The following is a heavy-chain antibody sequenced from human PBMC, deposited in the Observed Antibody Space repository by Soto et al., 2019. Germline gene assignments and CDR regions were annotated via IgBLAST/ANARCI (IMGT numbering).Heavy chain of an antibody. CDR1: GYTFTSYY. Sequence: QVQLVQSGAEVKKPGASVKVSCKASGYTFTSYYMHWVRQAPGQGLEWMGIINPSGGSTSYAQKYRARVTMTRDTSTRTVYMELSSLRSEDTAVYYCARDRGKTFDSWGQGTLVTVSS. CDR2: INPSGGST. CDR3: ARDRGKTFDS. V-gene: IGHV1-46*01. D-gene: IGHD3-16*01. J-gene: IGHJ4*02.